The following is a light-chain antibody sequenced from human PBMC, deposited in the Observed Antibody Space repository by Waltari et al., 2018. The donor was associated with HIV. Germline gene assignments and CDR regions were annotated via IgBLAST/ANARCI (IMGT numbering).Light chain of an antibody. CDR2: EAS. V-gene: IGKV1-39*01. CDR1: QNIGDY. CDR3: QQSHNIPLT. J-gene: IGKJ1*01. Sequence: DIQMTQSPSSLYASVGDRVTITCRASQNIGDYLNWYHHKPGKAPQLLISEASSLQSGVPSRFRGSGSGTEFTLTISSLQPEDFATYFCQQSHNIPLTFGQGTKVEVK.